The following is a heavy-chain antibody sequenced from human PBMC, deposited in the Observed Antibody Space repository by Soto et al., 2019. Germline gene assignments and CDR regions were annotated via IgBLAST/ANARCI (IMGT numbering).Heavy chain of an antibody. J-gene: IGHJ4*02. CDR1: GFTLSSYG. D-gene: IGHD2-21*01. V-gene: IGHV3-33*01. CDR3: AGDRGSDDPIDY. CDR2: IWHDGSKK. Sequence: QVQLVESGGGVVQPGRSLRLSCGASGFTLSSYGMHWVRQAPGKGLEWVAVIWHDGSKKYYADSVKGRFTISRDNSKNTLDLQMNDLGAEDTAVYYGAGDRGSDDPIDYWGQGTLVTVSS.